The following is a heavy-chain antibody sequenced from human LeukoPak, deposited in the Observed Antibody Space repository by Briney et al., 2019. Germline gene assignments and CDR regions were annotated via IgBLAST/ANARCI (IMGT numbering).Heavy chain of an antibody. CDR1: GFTFSSYA. CDR3: AKDLATVGIYYYYGMDV. J-gene: IGHJ6*02. CDR2: ISGSGGST. D-gene: IGHD4-17*01. Sequence: GGSLRLSCAASGFTFSSYAMSLVRQAPGKGLEWVSPISGSGGSTYYADSVKGRFTISRDNSKNTLYLQMNSLRAEDTAVYYCAKDLATVGIYYYYGMDVWGQGTTVTVSS. V-gene: IGHV3-23*01.